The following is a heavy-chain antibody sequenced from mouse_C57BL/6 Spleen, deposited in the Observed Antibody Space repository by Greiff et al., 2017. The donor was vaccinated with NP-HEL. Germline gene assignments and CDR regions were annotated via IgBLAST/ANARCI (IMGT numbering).Heavy chain of an antibody. J-gene: IGHJ2*01. CDR3: ARWDYYGSSTPFDY. V-gene: IGHV1-72*01. CDR2: IDPNSGGT. D-gene: IGHD1-1*01. CDR1: GYTFTSYW. Sequence: QVQLKQPGAELVKPGASVKLSCKASGYTFTSYWMHWVKQRPGRGFEWIGRIDPNSGGTKYNEKFKSKATLTVDKPSSTAYMQLSSLTSEDSAVYYCARWDYYGSSTPFDYWGQGTTLTVSS.